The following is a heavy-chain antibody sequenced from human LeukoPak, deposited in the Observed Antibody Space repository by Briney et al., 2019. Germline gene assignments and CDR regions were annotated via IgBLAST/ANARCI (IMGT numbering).Heavy chain of an antibody. J-gene: IGHJ4*02. CDR1: GGPISGYY. CDR3: ARAAYGDYTFDF. D-gene: IGHD4-17*01. V-gene: IGHV4-59*01. Sequence: SETLSLTCTVSGGPISGYYWTWIRQPPGKGLEWIGYIYDSGSTNYNPSLKSRVTISVDTSKNQFSLRLNSVTAADTAVYYCARAAYGDYTFDFWGQGTLVTVSS. CDR2: IYDSGST.